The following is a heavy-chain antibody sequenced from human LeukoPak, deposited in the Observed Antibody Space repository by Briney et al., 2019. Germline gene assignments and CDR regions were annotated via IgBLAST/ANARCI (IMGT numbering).Heavy chain of an antibody. CDR1: GGSISGSSYY. CDR2: IYYSGST. Sequence: PSETLSLTCTVSGGSISGSSYYWGWIRQPPGKGLEWIGSIYYSGSTYYNPSLKSRVTISVDTSKNQFSLKLSSVTAADTAVYYCARGLTTYDYWGQGTLVTVSS. D-gene: IGHD4-11*01. CDR3: ARGLTTYDY. J-gene: IGHJ4*02. V-gene: IGHV4-39*01.